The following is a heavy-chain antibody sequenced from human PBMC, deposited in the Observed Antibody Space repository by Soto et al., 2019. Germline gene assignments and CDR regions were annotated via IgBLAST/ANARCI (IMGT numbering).Heavy chain of an antibody. CDR1: GGSISSYY. CDR3: ARGVVVVPAAYFDY. J-gene: IGHJ4*02. Sequence: SETLSLTCTVSGGSISSYYWSWIRQPPGKGLEWIGYIYYSGSTNYNPSLKSRVTISVDTSKNQFSLKLSSVTAADTAVYYCARGVVVVPAAYFDYWGQGTLVTV. D-gene: IGHD2-2*01. CDR2: IYYSGST. V-gene: IGHV4-59*01.